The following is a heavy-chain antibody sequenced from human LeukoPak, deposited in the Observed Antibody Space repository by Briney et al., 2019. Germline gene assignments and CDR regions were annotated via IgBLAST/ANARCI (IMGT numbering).Heavy chain of an antibody. Sequence: SVKVSCKASGGTFSSYAISWVRQAPGQGLEWMGGIIPIFGTANYAQKFQGRVTITADGSTSTAYMELSSLRSEDTAVYYCARLEITTVTTSDYWGQGTLVTVSS. V-gene: IGHV1-69*13. D-gene: IGHD4-17*01. J-gene: IGHJ4*02. CDR1: GGTFSSYA. CDR3: ARLEITTVTTSDY. CDR2: IIPIFGTA.